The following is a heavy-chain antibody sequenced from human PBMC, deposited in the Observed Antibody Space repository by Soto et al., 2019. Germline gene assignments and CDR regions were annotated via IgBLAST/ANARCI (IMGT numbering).Heavy chain of an antibody. V-gene: IGHV4-34*01. CDR2: INHSGST. CDR3: ARVYYDFWRSVIPNWFDP. D-gene: IGHD3-3*01. Sequence: NASETLSLTCAVYGGSFSGYYWSWIRQPPGKGLEWIGEINHSGSTNYNPSLKSRVTISVDTSKNQFSLKLSSVTAADTAVYYCARVYYDFWRSVIPNWFDPWGQGTLVTVSS. CDR1: GGSFSGYY. J-gene: IGHJ5*02.